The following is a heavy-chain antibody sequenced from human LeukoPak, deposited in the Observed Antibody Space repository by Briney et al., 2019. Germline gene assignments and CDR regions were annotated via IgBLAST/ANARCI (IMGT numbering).Heavy chain of an antibody. V-gene: IGHV1-8*01. CDR2: MNPNSGNT. D-gene: IGHD6-13*01. Sequence: GASVKVSCKASGYTFTSYDINWVRQATGQGLEWLGWMNPNSGNTGYAQKFQGRVTMTRGTSINTAYMELSSLRFDDTAVYYCARGATAGRFSLRPTGAYYMDVWGKGTTVTVSS. J-gene: IGHJ6*03. CDR3: ARGATAGRFSLRPTGAYYMDV. CDR1: GYTFTSYD.